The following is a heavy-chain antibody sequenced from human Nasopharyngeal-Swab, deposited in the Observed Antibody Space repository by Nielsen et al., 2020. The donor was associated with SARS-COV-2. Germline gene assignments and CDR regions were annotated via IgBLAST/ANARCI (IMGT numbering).Heavy chain of an antibody. CDR3: AKGVGYGDTGCFDE. Sequence: GGSLRLSCVASGFTYSTYAMNWVRQAPGKGLEWVSGISGSGGNTYYADSVKGRFTISRDNSMETLYLQMNSLRLDDTAVYYCAKGVGYGDTGCFDEWGQGTLVTASS. J-gene: IGHJ4*02. CDR2: ISGSGGNT. V-gene: IGHV3-23*01. D-gene: IGHD4-17*01. CDR1: GFTYSTYA.